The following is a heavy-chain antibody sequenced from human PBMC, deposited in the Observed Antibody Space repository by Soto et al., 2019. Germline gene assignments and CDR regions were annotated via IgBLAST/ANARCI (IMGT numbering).Heavy chain of an antibody. CDR2: IFDSGST. D-gene: IGHD2-8*02. V-gene: IGHV4-59*12. J-gene: IGHJ4*02. CDR3: ARDKITGLFDY. Sequence: SETLSLTCTVSGGTISSYYWSWIRQPPGKGLEWIGNIFDSGSTNYNPSLKSRVTISVDTSKNQFSLKLTSVTAADTAVYYCARDKITGLFDYWGQGTLVTV. CDR1: GGTISSYY.